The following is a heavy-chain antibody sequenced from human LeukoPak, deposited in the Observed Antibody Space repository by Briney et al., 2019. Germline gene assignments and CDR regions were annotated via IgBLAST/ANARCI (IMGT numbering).Heavy chain of an antibody. D-gene: IGHD2/OR15-2a*01. V-gene: IGHV5-10-1*01. Sequence: GESLRISCTRSGYTFPSYWISWGRQMPGKGLEWMGRIDPSDSYTKYSPSFQGHVTISADKSISTAYLQWSSLKASDTTMYYCARESSGQYFYWGQGTLVTVSS. CDR2: IDPSDSYT. CDR3: ARESSGQYFY. J-gene: IGHJ4*02. CDR1: GYTFPSYW.